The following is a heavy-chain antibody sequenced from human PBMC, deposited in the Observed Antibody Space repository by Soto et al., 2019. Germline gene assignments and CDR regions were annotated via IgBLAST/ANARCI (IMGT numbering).Heavy chain of an antibody. CDR2: IYFDGST. CDR3: GKGLIGATRHTDFDS. CDR1: GASITSNFYY. J-gene: IGHJ4*02. D-gene: IGHD2-15*01. V-gene: IGHV4-39*01. Sequence: PSETLSLTCAVSGASITSNFYYWGWIRRPPGKGLEWIGSIYFDGSTYYKSSLKSRVTISLDTSKNQFSLKLTSVTAADTAVYYCGKGLIGATRHTDFDSWGQGTLVTVSS.